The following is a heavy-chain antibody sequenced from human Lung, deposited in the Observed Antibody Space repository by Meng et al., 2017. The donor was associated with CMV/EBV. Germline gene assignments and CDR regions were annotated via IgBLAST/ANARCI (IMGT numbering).Heavy chain of an antibody. CDR1: GFTFSSYS. V-gene: IGHV3-7*01. J-gene: IGHJ4*02. D-gene: IGHD2/OR15-2a*01. CDR2: IREDGSET. CDR3: ARLPIDSTFFMQEYYFDF. Sequence: GGSLRLSXAASGFTFSSYSMNWVRQAPGKGLEWVANIREDGSETYYLESVKGRFTISRDNARKSLYLQMDSLRAEDTALYFCARLPIDSTFFMQEYYFDFWGQGSRVTVSS.